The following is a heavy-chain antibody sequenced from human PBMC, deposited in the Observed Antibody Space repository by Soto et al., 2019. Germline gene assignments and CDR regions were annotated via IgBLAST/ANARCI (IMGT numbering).Heavy chain of an antibody. J-gene: IGHJ4*02. CDR2: ISSSSSYI. Sequence: EVQLVESGGGLVKPGGSLRLSCAASGFTFSSYSMNWVRQAPGKGLEWVSSISSSSSYIYYADSVKGRFTISRDNAKKSLYLQMNRLGAEDTAVYYCGRLITSNCDYWGQGTLVTVSS. CDR1: GFTFSSYS. CDR3: GRLITSNCDY. V-gene: IGHV3-21*01.